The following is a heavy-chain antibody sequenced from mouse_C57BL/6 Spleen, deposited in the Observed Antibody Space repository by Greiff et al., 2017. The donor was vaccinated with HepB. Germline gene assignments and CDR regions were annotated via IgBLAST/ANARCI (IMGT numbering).Heavy chain of an antibody. V-gene: IGHV3-6*01. CDR3: AIITTAPYWYFDV. Sequence: EVKLQESGPGLVKPSQSLSLTCSVTGYSITSGYYWNWIRQFPGNKLEWMGYISYDGSNNYNPSLKNRISITRDTSKNQFFLKLNSVTTEDTATYYCAIITTAPYWYFDVWGTGTTVTVSS. CDR1: GYSITSGYY. CDR2: ISYDGSN. D-gene: IGHD1-2*01. J-gene: IGHJ1*03.